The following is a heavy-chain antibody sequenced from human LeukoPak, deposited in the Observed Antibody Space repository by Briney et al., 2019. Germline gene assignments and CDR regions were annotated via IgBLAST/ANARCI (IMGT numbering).Heavy chain of an antibody. J-gene: IGHJ6*03. V-gene: IGHV4-34*01. CDR2: INHSGST. Sequence: SETLSLTCAVYGGSFSGYYWSWIRQPPGKGLEWIGEINHSGSTNYNPSLKSRVTISVDTYKNQCSLKLSSVTAADTAVYYCALVLRYFDWLLSGYYYYYMDVWGKGTTVTVSS. CDR1: GGSFSGYY. CDR3: ALVLRYFDWLLSGYYYYYMDV. D-gene: IGHD3-9*01.